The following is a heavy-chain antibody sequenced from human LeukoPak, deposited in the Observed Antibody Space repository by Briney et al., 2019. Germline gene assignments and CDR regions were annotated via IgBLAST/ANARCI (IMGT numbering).Heavy chain of an antibody. J-gene: IGHJ4*02. Sequence: SVKVSCKASGGTFSSYAISWVRQAPGQGLEWMGGIIPIFGTANYAQKFQGRVTITADESTSTAYMGLSSLRSEDTAVYYCTRKGGDWIDYWGQGTLVTVSS. CDR3: TRKGGDWIDY. D-gene: IGHD2-21*02. CDR1: GGTFSSYA. V-gene: IGHV1-69*13. CDR2: IIPIFGTA.